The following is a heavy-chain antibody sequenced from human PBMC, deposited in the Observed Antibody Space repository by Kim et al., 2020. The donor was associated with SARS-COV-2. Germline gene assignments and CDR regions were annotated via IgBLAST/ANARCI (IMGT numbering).Heavy chain of an antibody. Sequence: FIYFAESVKGRFTITRDHARNTVYLQMNSLRAEDTAIYYCARDPYSSSRMDVWGQGTSVTVSS. D-gene: IGHD6-13*01. V-gene: IGHV3-21*04. J-gene: IGHJ6*02. CDR3: ARDPYSSSRMDV. CDR2: FI.